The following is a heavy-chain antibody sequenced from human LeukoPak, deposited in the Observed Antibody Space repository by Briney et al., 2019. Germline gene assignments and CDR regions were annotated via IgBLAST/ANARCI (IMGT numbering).Heavy chain of an antibody. J-gene: IGHJ3*02. V-gene: IGHV1-2*06. CDR3: AGEDNSSGYRPFDI. CDR2: INPNNGGT. D-gene: IGHD3-22*01. Sequence: GASVKVSCKASGYTFTGYYIHWVRQAPGQGLEWMGRINPNNGGTNYAQKFQGRVTMTRDMSMSTAYMELSRLRSVDTAVYYCAGEDNSSGYRPFDIWGQGTVVTVSS. CDR1: GYTFTGYY.